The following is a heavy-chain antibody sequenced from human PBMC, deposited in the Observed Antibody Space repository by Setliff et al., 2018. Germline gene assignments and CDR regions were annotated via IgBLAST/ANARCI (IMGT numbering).Heavy chain of an antibody. V-gene: IGHV1-18*01. CDR1: GYTFSDYG. CDR3: SRLVRYCTTTSCQRLSGDEY. D-gene: IGHD2-2*01. CDR2: ISAYSGKA. Sequence: GASVKVSCKASGYTFSDYGITWVRQAPGQGLEWMGWISAYSGKAYYAQKLQDRATMTTDTSTGTAYLELRSLRSDDTAVYYCSRLVRYCTTTSCQRLSGDEYWGQGTRVTVSS. J-gene: IGHJ4*02.